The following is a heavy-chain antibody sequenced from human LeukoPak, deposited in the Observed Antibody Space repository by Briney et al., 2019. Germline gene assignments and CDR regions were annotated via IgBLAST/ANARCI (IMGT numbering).Heavy chain of an antibody. CDR2: SRNKASSYTT. D-gene: IGHD2-21*01. CDR3: GRIAINANYGMDV. CDR1: GFKFSDHY. V-gene: IGHV3-72*01. J-gene: IGHJ6*02. Sequence: GGSQRLSCAASGFKFSDHYIDWVRQAPGKGLEWVGRSRNKASSYTTEYAASVEGRFTISRDVSESSLYLQMNSPRTEDTAVYYCGRIAINANYGMDVWGQGTTVTVSS.